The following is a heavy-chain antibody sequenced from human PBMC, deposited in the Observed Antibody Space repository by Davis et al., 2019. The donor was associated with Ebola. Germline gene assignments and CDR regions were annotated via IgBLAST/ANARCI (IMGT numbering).Heavy chain of an antibody. V-gene: IGHV3-48*01. CDR2: ISSISTSAI. CDR3: AKPHIAVAGVFDY. J-gene: IGHJ4*02. CDR1: GFTFSTYS. Sequence: GESLKISCAASGFTFSTYSMNWVRQAPGRGLEWVSYISSISTSAIYYADSVKGRFTISRDNAKNSLYLQMNSLRAEDTAVYYCAKPHIAVAGVFDYWGQGTLVTVSS. D-gene: IGHD6-19*01.